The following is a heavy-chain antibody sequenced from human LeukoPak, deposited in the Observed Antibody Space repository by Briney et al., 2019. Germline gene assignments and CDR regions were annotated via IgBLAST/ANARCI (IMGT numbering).Heavy chain of an antibody. CDR1: GGSISSGDYY. CDR3: ARDDVSGDYGIDY. Sequence: KSSETLSLTCTVSGGSISSGDYYWSWIRQPPGKGLEWIGYIYYSGSTYYNPSLKSRVTISVDTSKNQFSLKLSSVTAADTAVYYCARDDVSGDYGIDYWGQGTLVTVSS. V-gene: IGHV4-30-4*01. CDR2: IYYSGST. D-gene: IGHD4-17*01. J-gene: IGHJ4*02.